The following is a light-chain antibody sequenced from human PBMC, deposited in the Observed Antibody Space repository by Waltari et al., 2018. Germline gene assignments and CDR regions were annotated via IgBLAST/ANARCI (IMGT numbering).Light chain of an antibody. CDR3: QVWDTRSDHLI. Sequence: SYVLTQPPSVSVAPGKTARITCGGTDIGTKSVHWSQQEPGQAPVLVVHDNSDRPPGIPDRFSGSNSGDTATLTISRVEAGDEADYYCQVWDTRSDHLIFGGGTKLTVL. CDR1: DIGTKS. CDR2: DNS. V-gene: IGLV3-21*03. J-gene: IGLJ2*01.